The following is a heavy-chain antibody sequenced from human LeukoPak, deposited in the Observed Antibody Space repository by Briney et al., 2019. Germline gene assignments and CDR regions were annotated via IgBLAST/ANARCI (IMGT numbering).Heavy chain of an antibody. V-gene: IGHV1-2*02. D-gene: IGHD6-13*01. J-gene: IGHJ1*01. CDR1: GYTFTGYY. CDR2: INPNSGGT. CDR3: ARVGHSSSWVNPEYFQH. Sequence: ASVTVSCQAPGYTFTGYYMHWVRQPPGQGLEWMGWINPNSGGTNYAQKFQGRVTMTRDTSISTAYMELSRLRSDDTAVYYCARVGHSSSWVNPEYFQHWGQGTLVTVSS.